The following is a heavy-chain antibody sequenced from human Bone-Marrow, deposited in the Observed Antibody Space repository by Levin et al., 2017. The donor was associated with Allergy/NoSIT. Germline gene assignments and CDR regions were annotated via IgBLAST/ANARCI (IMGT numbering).Heavy chain of an antibody. D-gene: IGHD4-17*01. J-gene: IGHJ4*02. CDR3: SRPNGVTTHQFDC. Sequence: GESLKISCTASGFTFGDYSMTWVRQAPGRGLEWVAFITSKTYGGTTQYAASVKGRFIISRDDSKSTAYLQMNSLKTEDTAVYYCSRPNGVTTHQFDCWGLGTQVTVSS. CDR1: GFTFGDYS. CDR2: ITSKTYGGTT. V-gene: IGHV3-49*04.